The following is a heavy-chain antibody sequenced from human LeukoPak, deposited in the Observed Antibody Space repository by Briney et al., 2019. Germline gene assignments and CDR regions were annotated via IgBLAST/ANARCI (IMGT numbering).Heavy chain of an antibody. CDR3: ARVGYSSSWYDPHFLDWFDP. CDR1: GYTFTSYG. Sequence: ASVKVSCKASGYTFTSYGISWVRQAPGQGLEWMGWISAYNGNTNYAQKLQGRVTMTTDTSTSTAYMELRSLRSDDTAVYYCARVGYSSSWYDPHFLDWFDPWGQGTLVTVSS. V-gene: IGHV1-18*01. CDR2: ISAYNGNT. D-gene: IGHD6-13*01. J-gene: IGHJ5*02.